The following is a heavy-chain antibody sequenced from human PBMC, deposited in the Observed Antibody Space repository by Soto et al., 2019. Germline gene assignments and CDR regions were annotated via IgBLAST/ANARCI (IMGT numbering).Heavy chain of an antibody. Sequence: GGSLRVSWADSGFIFSSYSMNWVRQAPGKGLEWVSSISSSSSYIYYADSVKGRFTISRDNAKNSLYLQMNSLRAEDTAVYYCAILDFGDYLLSYGVDVWGQGTTVTVSS. CDR2: ISSSSSYI. J-gene: IGHJ6*02. V-gene: IGHV3-21*01. D-gene: IGHD4-17*01. CDR1: GFIFSSYS. CDR3: AILDFGDYLLSYGVDV.